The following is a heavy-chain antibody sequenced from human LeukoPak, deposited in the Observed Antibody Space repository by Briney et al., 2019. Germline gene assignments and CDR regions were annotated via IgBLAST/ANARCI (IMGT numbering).Heavy chain of an antibody. CDR3: ARQASPLNRVVVIREFDY. J-gene: IGHJ4*02. V-gene: IGHV6-1*01. Sequence: SQTLSLTCAISGDSVSSNSAAWNWIRQSPSRGLEWLGRTYYRSKWYNDYAVSVKSRITINPDTSKNQFSLQLSSVTPEDTAVYYCARQASPLNRVVVIREFDYWGQGTLVTVSS. CDR1: GDSVSSNSAA. CDR2: TYYRSKWYN. D-gene: IGHD3-22*01.